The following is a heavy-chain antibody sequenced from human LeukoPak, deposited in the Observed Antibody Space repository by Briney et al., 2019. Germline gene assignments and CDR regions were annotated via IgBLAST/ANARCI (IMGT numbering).Heavy chain of an antibody. CDR3: ARVDKPFCGGDCHLDF. CDR1: GYTFTSYG. D-gene: IGHD2-21*02. V-gene: IGHV1-18*01. Sequence: ASVKVSCKASGYTFTSYGISWVRQAPGQGLEWMGWISAYNGNTNYAQKLQGRVTMTTDTSTSTAYMELRSLRSDDTAVYYCARVDKPFCGGDCHLDFWGQGTLVTVSS. CDR2: ISAYNGNT. J-gene: IGHJ4*02.